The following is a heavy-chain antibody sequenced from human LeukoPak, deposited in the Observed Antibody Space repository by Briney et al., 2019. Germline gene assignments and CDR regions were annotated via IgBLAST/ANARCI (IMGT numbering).Heavy chain of an antibody. V-gene: IGHV3-11*01. CDR3: ARDLMGIAYRGAFYY. Sequence: GGSLRLSCVVSGFSISVSEFSISDSYMTWIRQTPGKGLEWLAYISGSGSDIYFADSVKGRFTISRDNAKNSLYLQMNSLRPEDTAVYYCARDLMGIAYRGAFYYWGQGTLVTVSS. CDR2: ISGSGSDI. D-gene: IGHD6-13*01. CDR1: GFSISVSEFSISDSY. J-gene: IGHJ4*02.